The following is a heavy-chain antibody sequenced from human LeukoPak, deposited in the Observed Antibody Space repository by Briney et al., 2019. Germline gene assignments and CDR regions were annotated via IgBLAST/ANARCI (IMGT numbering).Heavy chain of an antibody. CDR3: ARATYYYGSGDYYYGMDV. Sequence: ASVKVSCKASGYTFTSYDINWVRQATGQGLEWMGWMNPNSGNTGYAQKFQGRVTMTRNTSISTAYVEPSSLRSEDTAVYYCARATYYYGSGDYYYGMDVWGQGTTVTVSS. J-gene: IGHJ6*02. D-gene: IGHD3-10*01. CDR1: GYTFTSYD. V-gene: IGHV1-8*01. CDR2: MNPNSGNT.